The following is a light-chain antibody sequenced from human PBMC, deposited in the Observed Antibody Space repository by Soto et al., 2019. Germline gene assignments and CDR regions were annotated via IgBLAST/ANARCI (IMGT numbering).Light chain of an antibody. J-gene: IGKJ3*01. Sequence: DIVLTQSPGTLSLSPGERATLSCRASQSVTINYLAWYQQKPGQAPRLLIYGASTRATGIPDRFTGSGSGTDFTLTISRLEPEDFAVYFCQQYGSSPFTFGPGTKVDIK. CDR1: QSVTINY. CDR3: QQYGSSPFT. CDR2: GAS. V-gene: IGKV3-20*01.